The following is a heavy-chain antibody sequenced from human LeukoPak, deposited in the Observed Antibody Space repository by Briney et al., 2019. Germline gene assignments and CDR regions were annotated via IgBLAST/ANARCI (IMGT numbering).Heavy chain of an antibody. V-gene: IGHV4-38-2*02. Sequence: PSETLSLTCTVSGYSISSGYYWGWIRQPPGKGLEWIGSIYHSGSTYYNPSLKSRVTISVDTSKNQFSLKLSSVTAADTAVYYCARQTAMILFDYWGQGTLVTVSS. CDR1: GYSISSGYY. CDR2: IYHSGST. CDR3: ARQTAMILFDY. D-gene: IGHD5-18*01. J-gene: IGHJ4*02.